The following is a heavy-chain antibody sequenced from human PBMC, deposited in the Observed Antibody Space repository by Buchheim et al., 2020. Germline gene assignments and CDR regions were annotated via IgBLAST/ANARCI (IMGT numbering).Heavy chain of an antibody. Sequence: QVQLQESGPGLVKPSETLSLTCTVSGGSISSYYWSWIRQPPGKGLEWIGYIYYSGSTNYNPSLKSRVTISVDTSKNQFSLKLSSVTAADTAVYYWASTYSSSWYGRVDYWGQGTLVTVSS. CDR1: GGSISSYY. J-gene: IGHJ4*02. D-gene: IGHD6-13*01. CDR2: IYYSGST. CDR3: ASTYSSSWYGRVDY. V-gene: IGHV4-59*01.